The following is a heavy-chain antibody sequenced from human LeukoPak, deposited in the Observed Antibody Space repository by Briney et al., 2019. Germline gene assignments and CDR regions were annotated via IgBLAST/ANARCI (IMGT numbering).Heavy chain of an antibody. CDR1: GGSFSNYY. J-gene: IGHJ4*02. Sequence: KPSETLSLTCAVYGGSFSNYYWSWIRQPPGKGLEWIGYIYYSGSTNYNPSLKSRVTISVDTSKNQFSLKLSSVTAADTAVYYCARGRGWLQSTPFDYWGQGTLVTVSS. V-gene: IGHV4-59*01. CDR2: IYYSGST. CDR3: ARGRGWLQSTPFDY. D-gene: IGHD5-24*01.